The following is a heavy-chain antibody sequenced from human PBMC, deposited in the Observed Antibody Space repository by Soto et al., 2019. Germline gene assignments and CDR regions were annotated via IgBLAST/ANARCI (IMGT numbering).Heavy chain of an antibody. V-gene: IGHV6-1*01. CDR1: GDSVSSNSAA. D-gene: IGHD6-19*01. Sequence: SQTLSLTCAISGDSVSSNSAAWNWIRRSPSRGLEWLGRTYYRSKWYNDYAVSVKSRITINPDTSKNQFSLQLNSVTPEDTAVYYCARGRTGWLVPNYGMDVWGQGTTVTVSS. CDR3: ARGRTGWLVPNYGMDV. CDR2: TYYRSKWYN. J-gene: IGHJ6*02.